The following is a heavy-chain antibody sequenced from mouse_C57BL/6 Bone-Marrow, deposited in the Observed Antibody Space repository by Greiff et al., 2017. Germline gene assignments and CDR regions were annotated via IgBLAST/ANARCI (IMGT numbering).Heavy chain of an antibody. J-gene: IGHJ3*01. CDR2: ISDGGSYT. D-gene: IGHD3-1*01. V-gene: IGHV5-4*03. CDR3: AIFGAPAWFAY. Sequence: EVMLVESGGGLVKPGGSLKLSCAASGFTFSSYAMSWVRQTPEKRLEWVATISDGGSYTYYPDNVKGSFTISRDNAKNNLYLQMSHLKSEDTAMYYCAIFGAPAWFAYWGQGTLVTVAA. CDR1: GFTFSSYA.